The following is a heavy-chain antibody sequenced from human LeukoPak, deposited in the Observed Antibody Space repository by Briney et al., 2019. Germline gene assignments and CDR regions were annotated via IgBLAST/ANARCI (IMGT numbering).Heavy chain of an antibody. J-gene: IGHJ5*02. CDR2: IYYSGST. V-gene: IGHV4-59*01. CDR1: GASISSYY. D-gene: IGHD6-13*01. Sequence: SETLSLTCTVSGASISSYYWSWIRQPPGKGLEWIGYIYYSGSTNYNPSLKSRVTISVDTSKNQFTLKLSSVTAADTAVYYCARGRSSWSGYNWFDPWGQGTLVTVSS. CDR3: ARGRSSWSGYNWFDP.